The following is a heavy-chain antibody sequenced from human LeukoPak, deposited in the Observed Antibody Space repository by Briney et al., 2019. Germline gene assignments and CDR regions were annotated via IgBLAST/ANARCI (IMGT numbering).Heavy chain of an antibody. CDR1: GFTFSSYA. J-gene: IGHJ5*02. V-gene: IGHV3-23*01. CDR2: ISGSGGNT. D-gene: IGHD3-3*01. Sequence: GGSLRLSCAASGFTFSSYAMSWVRQAPGEGLEWVSSISGSGGNTFDADSVKGRFTISRDNSKHTVYLQMDTLRSEDTAVYYCAKLGVASSDLGWFDPWGHGTLVTVSS. CDR3: AKLGVASSDLGWFDP.